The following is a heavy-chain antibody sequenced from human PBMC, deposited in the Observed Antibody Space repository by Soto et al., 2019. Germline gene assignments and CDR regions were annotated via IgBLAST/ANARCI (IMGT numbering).Heavy chain of an antibody. CDR1: GFTFSDFG. CDR3: TGDGGHRGYGYAMDV. Sequence: QVQLVESGGGVVQPGRSLRLSCAASGFTFSDFGMHWVRQAPGKGLEWVAVIWNDGNNKFYADPVKGRFTISRDNSKNTLYLQMNSLRAEDAAVYFCTGDGGHRGYGYAMDVWGQGTTVTVSS. V-gene: IGHV3-33*01. D-gene: IGHD5-12*01. J-gene: IGHJ6*02. CDR2: IWNDGNNK.